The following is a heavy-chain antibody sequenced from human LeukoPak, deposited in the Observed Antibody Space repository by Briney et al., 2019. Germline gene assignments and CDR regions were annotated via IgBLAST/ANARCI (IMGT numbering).Heavy chain of an antibody. CDR2: ISTYNGNT. V-gene: IGHV1-18*01. Sequence: ASVKLFCKASGYTFTSYGISWVRQAPGQGLEWMGWISTYNGNTNYAQNLQGRVTMTTDTSTSTAYMELRSLRSDDTAVYYCTRSLSIAVAATSVDNWGQGTLVTVSS. D-gene: IGHD6-19*01. J-gene: IGHJ4*02. CDR3: TRSLSIAVAATSVDN. CDR1: GYTFTSYG.